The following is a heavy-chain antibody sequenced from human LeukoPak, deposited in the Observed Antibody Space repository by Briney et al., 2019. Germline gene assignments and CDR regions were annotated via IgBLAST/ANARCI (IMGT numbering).Heavy chain of an antibody. CDR2: ISWNSGSI. CDR1: GFTFDVYA. J-gene: IGHJ4*02. D-gene: IGHD2-8*01. V-gene: IGHV3-9*01. CDR3: AKDSMYDATGYFDN. Sequence: PGRSLRLSCAVSGFTFDVYAMLWVRQSPGKALEWVSGISWNSGSIGYADSVKGRFTISRDKDKNSLYRQMNSLRAEDTALYYYAKDSMYDATGYFDNWGQGTLVTVSS.